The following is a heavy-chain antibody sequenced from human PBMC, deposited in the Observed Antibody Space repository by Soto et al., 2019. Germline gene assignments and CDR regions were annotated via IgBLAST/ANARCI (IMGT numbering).Heavy chain of an antibody. CDR2: ISGSGGTT. V-gene: IGHV3-23*01. CDR1: GFTFSSYA. D-gene: IGHD1-1*01. J-gene: IGHJ3*01. Sequence: EVQLLESGGGLGQPGGSLRLSCAASGFTFSSYAMTWVRQAPGQGLEWVASISGSGGTTNYADSVKGRFTISRDNSKNTAYLQMNDLRPDDTAVYYCATWHEREHAYDVWGLGTTVTVSS. CDR3: ATWHEREHAYDV.